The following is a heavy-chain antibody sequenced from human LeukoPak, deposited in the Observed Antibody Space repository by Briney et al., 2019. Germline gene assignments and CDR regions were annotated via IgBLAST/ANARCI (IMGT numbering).Heavy chain of an antibody. CDR1: GFIFSSYG. CDR3: AKDWTVDFDY. J-gene: IGHJ4*02. V-gene: IGHV3-30*02. Sequence: GGSLRLSCAASGFIFSSYGMRWVRQAPGKGLEWVAFIRYDGSNKYYAGSVKGRFTISRDNSKNTLYLQMNSLRAEDTAVYYCAKDWTVDFDYWGQGTLVTVSS. D-gene: IGHD3/OR15-3a*01. CDR2: IRYDGSNK.